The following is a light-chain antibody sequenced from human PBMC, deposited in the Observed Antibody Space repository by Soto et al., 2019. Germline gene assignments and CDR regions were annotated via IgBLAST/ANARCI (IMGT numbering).Light chain of an antibody. CDR3: CADAGRSTYV. Sequence: SVLTQPASVSGSPGQSITISCTRTSSDVGSYNFVSWYQQHPGKVPKVMIYEVSKRPSGVSDRFSGSKSGNTASLTISGLQAEDEADYYCCADAGRSTYVFGTGT. V-gene: IGLV2-23*02. CDR1: SSDVGSYNF. CDR2: EVS. J-gene: IGLJ1*01.